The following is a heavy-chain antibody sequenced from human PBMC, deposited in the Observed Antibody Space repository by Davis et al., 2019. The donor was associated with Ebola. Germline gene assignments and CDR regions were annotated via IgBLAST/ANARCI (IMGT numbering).Heavy chain of an antibody. V-gene: IGHV1-69*13. J-gene: IGHJ4*02. CDR3: AITLNYYDSGTYYPDY. CDR2: ITPIFGTL. CDR1: GGTFSKFS. Sequence: SSVKVSCKASGGTFSKFSISWVRQAPGHGLEWMGGITPIFGTLNHAQNFQDRVTITADESTTTAYMELTRLRSEDTAMYYCAITLNYYDSGTYYPDYWGQGTLVTVSS. D-gene: IGHD3-10*01.